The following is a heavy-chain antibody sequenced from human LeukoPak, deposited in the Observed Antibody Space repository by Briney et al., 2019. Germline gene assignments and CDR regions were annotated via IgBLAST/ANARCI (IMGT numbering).Heavy chain of an antibody. CDR1: GFTFTGYY. Sequence: ASVKVSCKASGFTFTGYYTYWVRQAPGQGLEWMGWINPNSGGTNYALKFQGRVTMTRDTSISTAYMELSRLRSDDTAVYYCARGPRYGSGNYYNNYWGQGTLVTVSS. CDR2: INPNSGGT. V-gene: IGHV1-2*02. J-gene: IGHJ4*02. CDR3: ARGPRYGSGNYYNNY. D-gene: IGHD3-10*01.